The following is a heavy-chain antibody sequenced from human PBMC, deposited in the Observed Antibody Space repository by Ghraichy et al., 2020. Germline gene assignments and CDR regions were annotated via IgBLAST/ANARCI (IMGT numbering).Heavy chain of an antibody. CDR1: GFTFTSSA. V-gene: IGHV1-58*02. CDR2: IVVGSGNT. J-gene: IGHJ4*02. Sequence: SVKVSCKASGFTFTSSAIQWVRQARGQRLEWIGWIVVGSGNTKYAQKFQERVTITRDMSTSTAYMELSSLRSEDKAVYYCAASSVGRDGYNYDYWGQGTMVTVSS. D-gene: IGHD5-24*01. CDR3: AASSVGRDGYNYDY.